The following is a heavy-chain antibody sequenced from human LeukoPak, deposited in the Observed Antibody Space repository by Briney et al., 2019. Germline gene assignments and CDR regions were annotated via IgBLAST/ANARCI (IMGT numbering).Heavy chain of an antibody. J-gene: IGHJ6*03. CDR2: ISAYNGNT. CDR1: GYTFTSYG. Sequence: ASVKVSCKASGYTFTSYGISWVRQAPGQGLEWMGWISAYNGNTNYAQKLQGRVTMTTDTSTSTAYMELRSLRSDDTAGYYCAREQSSASRGLYDILTGYYPYYYYYYMDVWGKGTTVTVSS. V-gene: IGHV1-18*01. D-gene: IGHD3-9*01. CDR3: AREQSSASRGLYDILTGYYPYYYYYYMDV.